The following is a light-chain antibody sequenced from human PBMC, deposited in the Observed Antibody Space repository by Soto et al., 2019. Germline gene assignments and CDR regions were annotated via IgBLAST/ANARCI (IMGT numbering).Light chain of an antibody. Sequence: DIQMTQSPSSLSASVGDRVTITCRASQNIDHHLNWYQHKPGRAPKLLMDAASRMQSGVPSRFSGSGTGTEFTLILNSLQPEDFATYYCQQSYSTTLTFGQGTRVEVK. V-gene: IGKV1-39*01. CDR3: QQSYSTTLT. CDR1: QNIDHH. CDR2: AAS. J-gene: IGKJ1*01.